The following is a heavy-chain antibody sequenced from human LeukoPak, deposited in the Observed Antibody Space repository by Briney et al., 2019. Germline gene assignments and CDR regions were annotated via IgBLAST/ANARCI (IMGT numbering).Heavy chain of an antibody. Sequence: ASVKVSCKASGGTFSSYAISWVRQAPGQGLEWMGGIIPIFGTANYAQKFQGRVTITADKSTSTAYMELSSLRSEDTAVYYCARDLGSGLFDPWGHGTLVTVSS. CDR1: GGTFSSYA. V-gene: IGHV1-69*06. CDR2: IIPIFGTA. J-gene: IGHJ5*02. CDR3: ARDLGSGLFDP. D-gene: IGHD6-19*01.